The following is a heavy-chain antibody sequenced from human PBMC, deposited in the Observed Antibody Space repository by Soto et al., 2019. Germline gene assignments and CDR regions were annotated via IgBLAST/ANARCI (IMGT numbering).Heavy chain of an antibody. CDR3: ARGRVVPAAMPSTESNWFDP. V-gene: IGHV3-33*01. D-gene: IGHD2-2*01. CDR1: GFTFSSYG. Sequence: QVQLVESGGGVVQPGRSLRLSCAASGFTFSSYGMHWVRQAPGKGLEWVAVMWYDGSNKYYADSVKGRFTISRDNSKNPLYLQMNRLRAEDTAVYYCARGRVVPAAMPSTESNWFDPWGQGTLVTVSS. CDR2: MWYDGSNK. J-gene: IGHJ5*02.